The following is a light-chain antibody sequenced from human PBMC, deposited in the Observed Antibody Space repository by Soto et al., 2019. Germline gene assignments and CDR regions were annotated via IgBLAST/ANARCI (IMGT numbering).Light chain of an antibody. Sequence: DIIMAQSPITLSVSRGETATRSGSSNQAIRSNCAWYQQKPGEAPRLLIYGASTRATGMADRYSGSGSGTEFTLTISSLQSEDFAVYFCQHYTNWVGTFGGGTKVDIK. V-gene: IGKV3-15*01. CDR3: QHYTNWVGT. J-gene: IGKJ4*01. CDR2: GAS. CDR1: QAIRSN.